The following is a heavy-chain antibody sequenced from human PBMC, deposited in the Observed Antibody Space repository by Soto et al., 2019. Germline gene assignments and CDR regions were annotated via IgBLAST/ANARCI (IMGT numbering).Heavy chain of an antibody. D-gene: IGHD3-10*02. CDR3: ARDPLSSFAVDV. CDR2: IIPTFGRT. Sequence: SVKVSCKASGDTFSSYAISWVRQAPGKGLEWMGRIIPTFGRTNYAQKFQGRLSISADDSTSTAYMELTSLESEDTAVYYCARDPLSSFAVDVWGQGTTVTVSS. CDR1: GDTFSSYA. V-gene: IGHV1-69*13. J-gene: IGHJ6*02.